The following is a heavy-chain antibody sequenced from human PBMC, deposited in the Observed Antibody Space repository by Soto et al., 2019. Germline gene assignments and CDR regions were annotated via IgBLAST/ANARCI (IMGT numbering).Heavy chain of an antibody. CDR3: ARDRMIGVGEYFDY. V-gene: IGHV4-30-4*01. Sequence: SETLSLTCTVSGGSISSGDYYWSWIRQPPGKGLEWIGYIYYSGSTYYNPSLKSRVTISVDTSKNQFSLKLSSVTAADTAVYYCARDRMIGVGEYFDYWGQGTLVTVSS. CDR2: IYYSGST. D-gene: IGHD3-10*01. J-gene: IGHJ4*02. CDR1: GGSISSGDYY.